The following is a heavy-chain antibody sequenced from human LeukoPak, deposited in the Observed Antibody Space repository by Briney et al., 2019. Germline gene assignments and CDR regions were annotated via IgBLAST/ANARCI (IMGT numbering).Heavy chain of an antibody. CDR1: GFTVSSNY. D-gene: IGHD3-10*01. V-gene: IGHV3-53*01. CDR2: IYSGGST. CDR3: ASGSGSYRTPYYYMDV. J-gene: IGHJ6*03. Sequence: GGSLRLSCAASGFTVSSNYMSSVRQAPGKGLEWVSIIYSGGSTYYADSVKGRFTISRDNSKNTLYLQMNSLRAEDTAVYYCASGSGSYRTPYYYMDVWGKGTTVTVSS.